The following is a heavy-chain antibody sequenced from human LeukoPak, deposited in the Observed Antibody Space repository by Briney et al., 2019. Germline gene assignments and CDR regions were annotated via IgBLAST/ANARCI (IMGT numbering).Heavy chain of an antibody. CDR3: ARGGGSSGYYTDY. J-gene: IGHJ4*02. CDR1: GGSSTGYY. D-gene: IGHD3-22*01. V-gene: IGHV4-34*01. Sequence: SETLSLTCAVYGGSSTGYYWSWIRHPPEKGLEWIGEINHSGSTNYNPSLKSRVTISVDTSKNQFSLKLSSVTAADTAVYYCARGGGSSGYYTDYWGEGTLVTVSS. CDR2: INHSGST.